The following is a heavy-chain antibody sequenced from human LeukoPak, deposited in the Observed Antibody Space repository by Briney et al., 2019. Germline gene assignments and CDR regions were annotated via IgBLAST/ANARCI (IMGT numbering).Heavy chain of an antibody. Sequence: TGGSLRLSCAASGFTFDDYAMHWVRQAPGKGLEWVAVISYDGSDKYCADSVKGRFTVSRDNSKSTLYLQMNSLRPEDTAIYYCARVVGNYRHDSRAAWFDPWGQGTLVTVSS. CDR3: ARVVGNYRHDSRAAWFDP. J-gene: IGHJ5*02. D-gene: IGHD3-22*01. CDR2: ISYDGSDK. V-gene: IGHV3-30-3*01. CDR1: GFTFDDYA.